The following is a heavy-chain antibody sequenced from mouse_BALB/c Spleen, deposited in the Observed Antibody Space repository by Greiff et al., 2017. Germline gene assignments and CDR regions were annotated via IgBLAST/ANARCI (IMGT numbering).Heavy chain of an antibody. CDR3: ASREDRWGDD. CDR1: GFNIKDTY. CDR2: IDPANGNT. V-gene: IGHV14-3*02. Sequence: VQLQQSGAELVKPGASVKLSCTASGFNIKDTYMHWVKQRPEQGLEWIGRIDPANGNTKYDPKFQGKATITADTSSNTAYLQLSSLTSEDTAVYYCASREDRWGDDWGQGTSVTVSS. D-gene: IGHD2-14*01. J-gene: IGHJ4*01.